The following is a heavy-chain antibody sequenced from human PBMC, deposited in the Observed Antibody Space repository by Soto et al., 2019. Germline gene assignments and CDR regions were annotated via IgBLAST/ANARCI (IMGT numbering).Heavy chain of an antibody. V-gene: IGHV3-74*01. Sequence: PGGSLRLSCAASGFTFSGYWMHWVRQAPGKGVLWVSRVNNEGGNVWYAESVKGRFTISRDNSKNTLYLQMNGLRAEDAAVYYCATDYYGSGSYYQTPHYWGQGTLVTV. D-gene: IGHD3-10*01. CDR3: ATDYYGSGSYYQTPHY. CDR2: VNNEGGNV. J-gene: IGHJ4*02. CDR1: GFTFSGYW.